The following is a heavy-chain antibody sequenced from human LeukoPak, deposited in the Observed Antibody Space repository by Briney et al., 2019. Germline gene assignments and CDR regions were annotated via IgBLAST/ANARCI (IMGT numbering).Heavy chain of an antibody. V-gene: IGHV4-59*01. CDR1: GGSISSYY. CDR3: AGENYGSGSYFDY. Sequence: SETLSLTCTVSGGSISSYYWSWIRQPPGKGLEWIGYIYYSGSTNYNPSLKSRVTISVDTSKNQFSLKLSSVTAADTAVYYCAGENYGSGSYFDYWGQGTLVTVSS. CDR2: IYYSGST. D-gene: IGHD3-10*01. J-gene: IGHJ4*02.